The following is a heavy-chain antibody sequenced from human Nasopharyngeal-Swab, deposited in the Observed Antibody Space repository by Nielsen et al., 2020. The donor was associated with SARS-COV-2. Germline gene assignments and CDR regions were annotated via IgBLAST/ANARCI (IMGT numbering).Heavy chain of an antibody. Sequence: GASLKISCAASGFTFSSYAMHWVRQAPGKGLEWVAVISYDGSNKYYADSVKGRFTISRDNSKNTLYLQMNSLRAEDTAVYYCARDLGGYLDYWGQGTLVTVSS. J-gene: IGHJ4*02. V-gene: IGHV3-30-3*01. D-gene: IGHD3-16*01. CDR3: ARDLGGYLDY. CDR1: GFTFSSYA. CDR2: ISYDGSNK.